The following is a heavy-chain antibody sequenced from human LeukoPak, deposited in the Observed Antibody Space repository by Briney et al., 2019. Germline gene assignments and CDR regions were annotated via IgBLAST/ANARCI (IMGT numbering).Heavy chain of an antibody. V-gene: IGHV1-18*01. J-gene: IGHJ4*02. D-gene: IGHD4-11*01. CDR1: GGTFSSYA. CDR3: ARFYSNFGDY. CDR2: ISAYNGDT. Sequence: ASVKVSCKASGGTFSSYAISWVRQAPGQGLEWLGWISAYNGDTKYAQKFQGRVTMTTDASTTTGHMELTSLRSDDTAVYFCARFYSNFGDYWGQGTLVTVSS.